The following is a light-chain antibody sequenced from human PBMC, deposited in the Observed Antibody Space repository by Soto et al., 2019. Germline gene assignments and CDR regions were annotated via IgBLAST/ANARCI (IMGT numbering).Light chain of an antibody. CDR1: QGISNY. J-gene: IGKJ1*01. CDR2: AAS. V-gene: IGKV1-27*01. CDR3: QKYKRAPRT. Sequence: DIQMTQSPSSLSASVGDRVTITCRASQGISNYLAWYQQKPGKVPKLLIYAASTLHSVVPSRFSGSGSGTDFILTITCRQHEDVATRYCQKYKRAPRTFGQATKVEIK.